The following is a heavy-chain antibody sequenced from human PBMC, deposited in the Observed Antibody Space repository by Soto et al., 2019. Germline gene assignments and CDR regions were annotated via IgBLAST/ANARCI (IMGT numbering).Heavy chain of an antibody. CDR3: ARDRTGYLDY. Sequence: GGSRRLSCAASGVSCSRYAMHCVRQAPGKGLEWVAVISYDGSNKYYADSVKGRFTISRDNSKNTLYLQMNSLRAEDTAVYYCARDRTGYLDYWGQGTLVTVS. V-gene: IGHV3-30-3*01. CDR2: ISYDGSNK. J-gene: IGHJ4*02. D-gene: IGHD6-25*01. CDR1: GVSCSRYA.